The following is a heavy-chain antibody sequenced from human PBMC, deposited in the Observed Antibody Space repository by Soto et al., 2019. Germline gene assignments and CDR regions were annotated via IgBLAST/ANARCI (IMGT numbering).Heavy chain of an antibody. J-gene: IGHJ4*02. D-gene: IGHD5-12*01. Sequence: QVQLVESGGGVVQPGRSLRLSCAASEFTFSSYGMHWVRQAPGKGLEWVAVIWYDGSNKYYADSVKGRFTISRDNSKHTLYLQMNSLRAEDTAVYYCARDRRRGYSGYDSPTPSFDYWGQGTLVTVST. V-gene: IGHV3-33*01. CDR2: IWYDGSNK. CDR1: EFTFSSYG. CDR3: ARDRRRGYSGYDSPTPSFDY.